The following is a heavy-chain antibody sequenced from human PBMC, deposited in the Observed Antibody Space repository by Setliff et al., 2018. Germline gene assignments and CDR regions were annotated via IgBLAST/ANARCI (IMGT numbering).Heavy chain of an antibody. V-gene: IGHV4-34*01. CDR2: SNHSGGT. Sequence: SETLSLTCAVSIGSISSYSWTWIRQPPGKGLEWIGESNHSGGTNYNPSLKGRVTISVDTSKNQFSLNLSSVTAADTAVYFCARDNTIVGATDYWGQGTLVTVSS. CDR3: ARDNTIVGATDY. CDR1: IGSISSYS. J-gene: IGHJ4*02. D-gene: IGHD1-26*01.